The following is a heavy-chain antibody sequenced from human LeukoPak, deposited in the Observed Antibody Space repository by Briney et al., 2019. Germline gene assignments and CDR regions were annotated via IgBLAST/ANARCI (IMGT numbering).Heavy chain of an antibody. CDR2: IYPGDPDT. Sequence: AGGSLKISCKVSGYSFTNYWIGWVRQMPGKGLELMGLIYPGDPDTTYSPSFQGQVTISADKSISTAYLQWSSLKASDTAMYYCARRMTRGVITSPFDSWGQGTLVSVSS. CDR1: GYSFTNYW. V-gene: IGHV5-51*01. CDR3: ARRMTRGVITSPFDS. D-gene: IGHD3-10*01. J-gene: IGHJ4*02.